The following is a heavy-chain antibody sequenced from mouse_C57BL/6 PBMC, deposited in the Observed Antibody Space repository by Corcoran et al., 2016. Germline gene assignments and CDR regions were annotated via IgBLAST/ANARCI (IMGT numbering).Heavy chain of an antibody. CDR1: GYTFTTYG. J-gene: IGHJ1*03. Sequence: QIQLVQSGPELKKPGETVKISCKASGYTFTTYGMSWVKQAPGKGLKWMGWINTYSGVPTYADDFKGRFAFSLETSASTAYLQINNLKNEDTATYFCARGGDDGYPRYVDVWGTGTTVTVSS. CDR2: INTYSGVP. CDR3: ARGGDDGYPRYVDV. D-gene: IGHD2-3*01. V-gene: IGHV9-3*01.